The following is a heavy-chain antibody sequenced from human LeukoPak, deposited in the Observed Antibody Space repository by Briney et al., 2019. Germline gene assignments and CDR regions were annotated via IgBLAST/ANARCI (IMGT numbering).Heavy chain of an antibody. J-gene: IGHJ4*02. V-gene: IGHV1-46*01. CDR3: ARASYSYGPPSTPFDY. D-gene: IGHD5-18*01. Sequence: ASVKVSCKASGYTFTRYYMHWVRQAPGQGLEWMGIISPSGASTSYAQKFQGRVTMTRDTSISTAYMELSRLRSDDTAVYYCARASYSYGPPSTPFDYWGQGTLVTVSS. CDR2: ISPSGAST. CDR1: GYTFTRYY.